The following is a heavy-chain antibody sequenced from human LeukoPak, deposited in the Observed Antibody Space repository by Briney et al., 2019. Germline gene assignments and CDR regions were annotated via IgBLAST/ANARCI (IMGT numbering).Heavy chain of an antibody. J-gene: IGHJ6*03. Sequence: PGGSLRLSCAASGFTFSSYAMSWVRQAPGKGLEWVSAISGSGGSTYYADSVKGRFTISRDNSKNTLYLQMNSLRAEDTAVYYCTRHLVSLRGYYYYMDVWGKGTTVTVSS. V-gene: IGHV3-23*01. D-gene: IGHD3-16*01. CDR3: TRHLVSLRGYYYYMDV. CDR2: ISGSGGST. CDR1: GFTFSSYA.